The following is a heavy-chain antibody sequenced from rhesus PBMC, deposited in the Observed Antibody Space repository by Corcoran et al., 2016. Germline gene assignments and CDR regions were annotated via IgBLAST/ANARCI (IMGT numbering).Heavy chain of an antibody. J-gene: IGHJ4*01. Sequence: QLQLQESGPGLVKPSETLSVTCAVSGGSISSSYWIWIRQAPGKGLEGIGYNYGSGSSTNYNPSLKGRVTISTDTSKNQFSLKLSSVTAADTAVYYCAGGTGYSGSWNFFDYWGQGVLVTVSS. V-gene: IGHV4-169*01. CDR3: AGGTGYSGSWNFFDY. CDR2: NYGSGSST. CDR1: GGSISSSY. D-gene: IGHD6-25*01.